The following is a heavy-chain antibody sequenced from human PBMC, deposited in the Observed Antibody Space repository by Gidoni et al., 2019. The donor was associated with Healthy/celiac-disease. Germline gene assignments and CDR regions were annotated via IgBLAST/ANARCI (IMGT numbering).Heavy chain of an antibody. D-gene: IGHD2-2*01. J-gene: IGHJ6*02. Sequence: QVQLQQWGAGLLKPSETPSLTCAVYGWSFSGYYWSWTRQPPGKGLEWIGEINHSGSTNYNPSLKSRVTISVDTSKNQFSLKLSSVTAADTAVYYCARAVPAAPNDVYYYYYGMDVWGQGTTVTVSS. V-gene: IGHV4-34*01. CDR1: GWSFSGYY. CDR3: ARAVPAAPNDVYYYYYGMDV. CDR2: INHSGST.